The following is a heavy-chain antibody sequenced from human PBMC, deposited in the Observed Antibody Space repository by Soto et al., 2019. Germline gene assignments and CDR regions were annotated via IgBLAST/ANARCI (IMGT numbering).Heavy chain of an antibody. J-gene: IGHJ6*02. D-gene: IGHD3-10*01. V-gene: IGHV1-69*04. CDR2: IIPILGIA. CDR1: GGTFSSYT. CDR3: ARDRSRILLWFGERNYYYGMDV. Sequence: SVKVSCKASGGTFSSYTISWVRQAPGQGLEWMGRIIPILGIANYAQKYQGRVTITADKSTSTAYMELSSLRSEDTAVYYCARDRSRILLWFGERNYYYGMDVWG.